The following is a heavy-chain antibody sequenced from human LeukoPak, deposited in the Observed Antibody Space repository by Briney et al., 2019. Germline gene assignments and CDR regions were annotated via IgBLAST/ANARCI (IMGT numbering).Heavy chain of an antibody. CDR3: ARDEKHGYGDYGVDP. CDR1: GASISSYY. CDR2: VHTSGIT. Sequence: PSETLSLTXSISGASISSYYWSWIRQPAGKGLEWIGRVHTSGITNYNPSLKTRVTMSIDTSKNQFYLNLISVTAADTAMYYCARDEKHGYGDYGVDPWGQGTLVTVSS. D-gene: IGHD4-17*01. J-gene: IGHJ5*02. V-gene: IGHV4-4*07.